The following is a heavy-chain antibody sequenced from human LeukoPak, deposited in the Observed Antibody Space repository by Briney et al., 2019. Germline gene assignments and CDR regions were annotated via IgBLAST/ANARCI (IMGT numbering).Heavy chain of an antibody. CDR3: ARDGTYYDSSGYDDQPGYFDY. CDR1: GFTFSSYS. V-gene: IGHV3-21*01. CDR2: ISISSSYI. D-gene: IGHD3-22*01. J-gene: IGHJ4*02. Sequence: PGGSLRLSCAASGFTFSSYSMNWVRQAPGKGLEWVPSISISSSYIYYADSVKGRFTISRDNAKTSLYLQMNSLRAEDTAVYYCARDGTYYDSSGYDDQPGYFDYWGQGTLVTVSS.